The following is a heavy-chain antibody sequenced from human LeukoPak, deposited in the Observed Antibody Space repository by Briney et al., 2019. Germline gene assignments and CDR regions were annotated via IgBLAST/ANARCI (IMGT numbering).Heavy chain of an antibody. CDR2: IHYDGKI. V-gene: IGHV3-53*01. Sequence: GGSLRLSCAASGFSFSGKFMSWVRQAPGKGLEWDSIIHYDGKIRYAGSVGGRFTIYRDDSENTLFLQMNSLRVDDTAVYFCASGDGYLQPYWGQGTLVTVSS. CDR1: GFSFSGKF. D-gene: IGHD2-21*01. CDR3: ASGDGYLQPY. J-gene: IGHJ4*02.